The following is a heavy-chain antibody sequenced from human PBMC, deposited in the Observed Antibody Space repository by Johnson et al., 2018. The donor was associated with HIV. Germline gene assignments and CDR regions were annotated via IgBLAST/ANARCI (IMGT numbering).Heavy chain of an antibody. V-gene: IGHV3-30*02. CDR2: IWYDDSNE. J-gene: IGHJ3*02. D-gene: IGHD1-26*01. CDR3: ATSGSHFAFDI. Sequence: QVQLVESGGGVVQPGGSLRLSCAASGFTFSSYGMHWVRQAPGKGLEWVAFIWYDDSNEYYGESVKGRFTISRDNSKNTRYLQMSSLGAEDTAVYYCATSGSHFAFDIWGQGTMVTVSS. CDR1: GFTFSSYG.